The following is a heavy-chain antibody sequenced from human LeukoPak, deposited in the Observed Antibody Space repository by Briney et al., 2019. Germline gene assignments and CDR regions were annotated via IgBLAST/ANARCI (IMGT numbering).Heavy chain of an antibody. CDR2: INHYGSEN. Sequence: GGSLRLSCAASGFTFSNDRMNWVRQAPGKGLEWVANINHYGSENYSVDSVKGRFTISRDNAKNSLYLQMNSLRAEDTAVYYCSRVVPADTYYYYYMDVWGKGTTVTVSS. D-gene: IGHD2-2*01. CDR1: GFTFSNDR. CDR3: SRVVPADTYYYYYMDV. V-gene: IGHV3-7*01. J-gene: IGHJ6*03.